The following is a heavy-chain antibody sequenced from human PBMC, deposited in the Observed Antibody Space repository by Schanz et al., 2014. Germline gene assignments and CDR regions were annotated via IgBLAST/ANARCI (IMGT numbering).Heavy chain of an antibody. CDR3: ARHRVYGAFDL. V-gene: IGHV4-59*08. D-gene: IGHD4-17*01. Sequence: QVQLQESGPGLVKPSETLSLTCTVPSDSISHYYLSWIRQPPGKELEWVAFIYDRGSTSYNPSLNVRVPISFDTAKNHFSLRLTSVTAADTAVYYCARHRVYGAFDLWGQGTLVTVSS. CDR2: IYDRGST. J-gene: IGHJ4*02. CDR1: SDSISHYY.